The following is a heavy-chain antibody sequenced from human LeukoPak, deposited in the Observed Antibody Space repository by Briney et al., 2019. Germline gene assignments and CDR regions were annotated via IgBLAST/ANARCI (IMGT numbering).Heavy chain of an antibody. Sequence: SGTLSLTCTVSGYSISSGYYWGWIRPPPGKVLEWIGSIHYSGSTNYNPSLKSRVTISVDTSKNQFSLKLSSVTAADTAVYYCAREDIVVVPAAMRYYYYYYMDVWGKGTTVTISS. D-gene: IGHD2-2*01. CDR3: AREDIVVVPAAMRYYYYYYMDV. CDR1: GYSISSGYY. CDR2: IHYSGST. V-gene: IGHV4-38-2*02. J-gene: IGHJ6*03.